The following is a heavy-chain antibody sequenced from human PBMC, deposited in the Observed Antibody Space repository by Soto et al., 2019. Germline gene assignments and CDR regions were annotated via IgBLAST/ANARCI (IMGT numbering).Heavy chain of an antibody. CDR2: TYYSGST. Sequence: SETLSLTCTVSGGSISSSSYYWGWIRQPPGKGLEWIGSTYYSGSTYYNPSLKSRVTISVDTSKNQFSLKLSSVTAADTAVYYCARHVPRTPPRYNWNYSLRVYYFDYWGQGTLVTVSS. J-gene: IGHJ4*02. CDR3: ARHVPRTPPRYNWNYSLRVYYFDY. D-gene: IGHD1-7*01. CDR1: GGSISSSSYY. V-gene: IGHV4-39*01.